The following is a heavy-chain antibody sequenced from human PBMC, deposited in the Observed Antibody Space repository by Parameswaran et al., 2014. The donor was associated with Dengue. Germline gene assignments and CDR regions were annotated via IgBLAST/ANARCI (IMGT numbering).Heavy chain of an antibody. D-gene: IGHD4-23*01. V-gene: IGHV3-30*18. Sequence: WIRQPPGKGLEWVAVIAYDGSNKQYADSMKGRFTISRDNSKNTLYLQMNSLRAEDTAVYYCAKDRVLWGGNSDWYFDLWGRGTLVTVSS. CDR2: IAYDGSNK. CDR3: AKDRVLWGGNSDWYFDL. J-gene: IGHJ2*01.